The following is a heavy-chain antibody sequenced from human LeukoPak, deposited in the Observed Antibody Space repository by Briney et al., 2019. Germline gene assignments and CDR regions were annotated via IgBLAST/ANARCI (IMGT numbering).Heavy chain of an antibody. CDR1: GFTFSLYW. Sequence: PGGSLRLSCAASGFTFSLYWMTWVRQSPGKGLEWVADINPDGSQKYSVDSVKGRFTISRDNAKNSLYLQMNSLRVEDTAVYYCARGGAARPDFWGQGTLVTVSS. CDR2: INPDGSQK. D-gene: IGHD6-6*01. CDR3: ARGGAARPDF. V-gene: IGHV3-7*01. J-gene: IGHJ4*02.